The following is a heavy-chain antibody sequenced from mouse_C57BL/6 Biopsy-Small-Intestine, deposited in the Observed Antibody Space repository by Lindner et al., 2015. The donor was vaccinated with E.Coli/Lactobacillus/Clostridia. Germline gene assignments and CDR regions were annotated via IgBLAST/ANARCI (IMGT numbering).Heavy chain of an antibody. CDR3: ARSRGNPLYFDV. CDR1: GYAFSSSW. CDR2: IYPGDGDT. J-gene: IGHJ1*03. D-gene: IGHD2-1*01. V-gene: IGHV1-82*01. Sequence: VQLQESGPELVKPGASVKISCKASGYAFSSSWMNWVKRRPGKGLEWIGRIYPGDGDTNYNGKFKGKATLTADKSSSTAYMQLSSLTSEDSAVYFCARSRGNPLYFDVWGTGTTVTVSS.